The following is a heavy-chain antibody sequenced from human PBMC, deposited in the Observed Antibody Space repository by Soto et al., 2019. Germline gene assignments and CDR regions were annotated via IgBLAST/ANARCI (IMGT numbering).Heavy chain of an antibody. J-gene: IGHJ4*02. Sequence: PSETLSLTCAVYGGSFSGYYWSWIRQPPGKVLEWIGEINHSGSTNYNPSLKSRVTISVDTSKNQFSLKLSSVTAADAAVYYCARTGSGYSHYWGQGTLVNVSS. CDR2: INHSGST. V-gene: IGHV4-34*01. CDR3: ARTGSGYSHY. D-gene: IGHD3-22*01. CDR1: GGSFSGYY.